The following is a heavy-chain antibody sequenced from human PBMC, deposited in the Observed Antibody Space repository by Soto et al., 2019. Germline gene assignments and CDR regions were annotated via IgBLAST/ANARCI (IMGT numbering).Heavy chain of an antibody. Sequence: PGGSLRLSCAASGVTFSNSWMSWVRQAPGKGLVWVSRINTDESSTSYADSVKGRFTISRDNAKNTLYLQMNSLRAEDTAVYYCARDQSTVTTVFDYWGQGTLVTVSS. CDR3: ARDQSTVTTVFDY. CDR2: INTDESST. CDR1: GVTFSNSW. V-gene: IGHV3-74*01. J-gene: IGHJ4*02. D-gene: IGHD4-17*01.